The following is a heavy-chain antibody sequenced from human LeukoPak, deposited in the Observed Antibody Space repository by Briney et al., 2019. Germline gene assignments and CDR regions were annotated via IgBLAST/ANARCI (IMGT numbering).Heavy chain of an antibody. J-gene: IGHJ6*03. CDR3: ARGAVTVTTQRSYYYYMDV. V-gene: IGHV1-69*05. D-gene: IGHD4-17*01. CDR2: IIPIFGTA. CDR1: GGTFSSYA. Sequence: SVKVSCKASGGTFSSYAISWVRQAPGQGLEWMGGIIPIFGTANYAQKFQGRVTITTDESTSTAYMELSSLRSEDTAVYYSARGAVTVTTQRSYYYYMDVWGKGTTVTVSS.